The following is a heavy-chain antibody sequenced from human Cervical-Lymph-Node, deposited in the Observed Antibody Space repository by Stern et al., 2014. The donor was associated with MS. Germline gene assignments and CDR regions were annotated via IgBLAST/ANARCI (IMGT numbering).Heavy chain of an antibody. CDR1: GFTFSHYW. J-gene: IGHJ4*02. V-gene: IGHV3-7*01. CDR3: ARKTTAKN. Sequence: EVQLVESGGGLVQPGGSLRLSCAGSGFTFSHYWMTWVRQAPGKGLEWVASINNDGSEKYYVDSLKGRFTISRDNAKNSLYLQKTRLRADDTAGYYCARKTTAKNWGQGTLVTVSS. D-gene: IGHD4-17*01. CDR2: INNDGSEK.